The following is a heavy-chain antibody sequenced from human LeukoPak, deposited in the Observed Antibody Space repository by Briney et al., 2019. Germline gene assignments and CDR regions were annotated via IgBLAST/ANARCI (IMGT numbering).Heavy chain of an antibody. D-gene: IGHD1-1*01. Sequence: SETLSLTCTVSGASVSSASYWSWIRQPPGKGVEWIAHIYNGVNTNYNPSLKSRVTISADTSTNHFSLKLTSVTAADTAVYYCGRHVQAPSFDPWGQGTLVTVSS. V-gene: IGHV4-61*03. J-gene: IGHJ5*02. CDR1: GASVSSASY. CDR2: IYNGVNT. CDR3: GRHVQAPSFDP.